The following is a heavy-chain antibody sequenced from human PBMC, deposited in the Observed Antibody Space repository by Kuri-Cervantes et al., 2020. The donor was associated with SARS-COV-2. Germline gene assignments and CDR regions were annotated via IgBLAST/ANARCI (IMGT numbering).Heavy chain of an antibody. CDR3: VSGGDGRIVGGDY. Sequence: GESLKISCAASGFTFSSHWMHWVRQVPGTGLVWVSRITSNGSTTTYADSVKGRFTISRDNAKNPLYLQMNSLRAEDTALYYCVSGGDGRIVGGDYWGQGILVTVSS. V-gene: IGHV3-74*01. J-gene: IGHJ4*02. CDR2: ITSNGSTT. D-gene: IGHD5-24*01. CDR1: GFTFSSHW.